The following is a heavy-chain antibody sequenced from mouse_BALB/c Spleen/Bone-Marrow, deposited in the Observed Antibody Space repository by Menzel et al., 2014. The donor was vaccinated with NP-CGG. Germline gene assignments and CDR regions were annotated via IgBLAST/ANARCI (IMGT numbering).Heavy chain of an antibody. J-gene: IGHJ4*01. D-gene: IGHD2-10*02. CDR3: ARSRYGKGAMDY. V-gene: IGHV1-54*01. CDR2: IDPGSGGT. CDR1: GYAFTNYL. Sequence: QVQLQQSGAELVRPGTSVKVSCKASGYAFTNYLIEWVKQRPGQGLEWIGVIDPGSGGTNYNKKFKGKATLTADKSSSTAYMQLSSLTSDDSAVYFCARSRYGKGAMDYWGQGTSVTVSS.